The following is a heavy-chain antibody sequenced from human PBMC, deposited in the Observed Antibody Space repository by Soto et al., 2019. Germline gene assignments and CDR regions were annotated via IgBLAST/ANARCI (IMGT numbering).Heavy chain of an antibody. V-gene: IGHV3-74*01. CDR2: IDSDGSTT. CDR1: GFTFSIYW. Sequence: GGSLRLSCAASGFTFSIYWMHWVRQAPGRGLVWVSHIDSDGSTTTYADSVKGRFTISRDNAKNSLYLQMNSLRAEDTAVYYCATSLDVWGQGTTVTVSS. J-gene: IGHJ6*02. CDR3: ATSLDV.